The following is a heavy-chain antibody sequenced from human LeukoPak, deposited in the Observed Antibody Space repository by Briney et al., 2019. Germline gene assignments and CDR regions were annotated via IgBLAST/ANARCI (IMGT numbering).Heavy chain of an antibody. D-gene: IGHD5-24*01. J-gene: IGHJ4*02. Sequence: SETLSLTCTVSGGSISSSSYSWGWIRQPPGKGLEWIASMSYSGSTYYNPSLKSRVTISVDTSRNQFSLKLSSVTAADTAVYYCARVRWLQLGHFDYWGQGPLVTVSS. V-gene: IGHV4-39*07. CDR3: ARVRWLQLGHFDY. CDR2: MSYSGST. CDR1: GGSISSSSYS.